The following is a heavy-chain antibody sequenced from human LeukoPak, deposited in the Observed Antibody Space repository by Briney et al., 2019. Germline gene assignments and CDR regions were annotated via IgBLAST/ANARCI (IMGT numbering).Heavy chain of an antibody. V-gene: IGHV1-2*04. D-gene: IGHD3-10*01. J-gene: IGHJ4*02. CDR1: GYTFTAYY. CDR3: ARAISPGVRGVIMPFDY. CDR2: INPNSGGT. Sequence: GASVKVSCKASGYTFTAYYMYWVRQAPGQGLEWMGWINPNSGGTNYAQKFQGWVTMTRDTSISTAYMELSRLRSDDTAVYYCARAISPGVRGVIMPFDYWGQGTLVTVSS.